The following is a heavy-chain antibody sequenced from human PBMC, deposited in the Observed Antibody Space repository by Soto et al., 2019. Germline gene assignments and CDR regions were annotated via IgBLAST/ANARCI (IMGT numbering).Heavy chain of an antibody. V-gene: IGHV4-34*01. CDR2: INHSGST. CDR1: GGSFSGYY. D-gene: IGHD4-17*01. CDR3: ARPYGGNSGGWFDP. Sequence: SETLSLTCAVYGGSFSGYYWSWIRQPPGKGLEWIGEINHSGSTNYNPSLKSRVTISVDTSKNQFSLKLTSVTAADTAVYYCARPYGGNSGGWFDPWGQGTLVTVSS. J-gene: IGHJ5*02.